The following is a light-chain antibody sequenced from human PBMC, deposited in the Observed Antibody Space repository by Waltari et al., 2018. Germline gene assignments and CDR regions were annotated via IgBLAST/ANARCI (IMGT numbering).Light chain of an antibody. J-gene: IGKJ1*01. CDR3: QHHVSLPAK. Sequence: EIVLTQSPGTLSLSPGERATLSCSASQSVSRYLAWYQQKPGQAPRLLIYGASTRATGIKDRFSGSGSGTDLSITISRLECEDFAVYFCQHHVSLPAKFGQGTRVEIK. V-gene: IGKV3-20*01. CDR2: GAS. CDR1: QSVSRY.